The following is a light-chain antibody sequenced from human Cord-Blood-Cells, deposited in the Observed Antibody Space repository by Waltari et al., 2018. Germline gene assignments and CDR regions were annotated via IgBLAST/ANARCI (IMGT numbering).Light chain of an antibody. Sequence: QSALTQPASVSGSPGQSITISCTGTSSDVGGYNYVSWYQQHPGKAPKLMIYDVSNRPSGVSNRSSGSKSGNTASLTISGLQAEDEADYYCSSYTSSSGYVFGTGTKVTVL. J-gene: IGLJ1*01. CDR1: SSDVGGYNY. CDR3: SSYTSSSGYV. V-gene: IGLV2-14*03. CDR2: DVS.